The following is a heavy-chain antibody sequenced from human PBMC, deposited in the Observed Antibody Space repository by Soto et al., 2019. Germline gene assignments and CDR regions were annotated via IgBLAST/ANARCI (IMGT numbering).Heavy chain of an antibody. CDR2: INPNSGGT. CDR1: GYTFTGYY. CDR3: ARGREIDIVGVPPFDY. J-gene: IGHJ4*02. D-gene: IGHD2-2*01. Sequence: QVQLVQSGAEVKKPGASVKVSCKASGYTFTGYYMHWVRQAPGQGLEWMGWINPNSGGTNYAQTFQGWVTMTRDTSISTAYMELIRLRSDDTAVYYCARGREIDIVGVPPFDYWGQGTLVTVAS. V-gene: IGHV1-2*04.